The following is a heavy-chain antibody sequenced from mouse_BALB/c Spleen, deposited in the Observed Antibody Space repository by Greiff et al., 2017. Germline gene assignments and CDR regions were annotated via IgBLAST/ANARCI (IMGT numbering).Heavy chain of an antibody. CDR1: GYSITSDYA. CDR3: AREEGGHAMDY. J-gene: IGHJ4*01. D-gene: IGHD1-1*02. Sequence: EVQLQQSGPGLVKPSQSLSLTCTVTGYSITSDYAWNWIRQFPGNKLEWMGYISYSGSTSYNPSLKSRISITRDTSKNQFFLQLNSVTTEDTATYYCAREEGGHAMDYWGQGTSVTVSS. V-gene: IGHV3-2*02. CDR2: ISYSGST.